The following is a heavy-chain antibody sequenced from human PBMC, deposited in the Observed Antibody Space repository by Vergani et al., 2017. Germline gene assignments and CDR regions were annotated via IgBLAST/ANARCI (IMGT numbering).Heavy chain of an antibody. CDR2: IRSKAYSYAT. J-gene: IGHJ6*02. CDR3: TRVRLVTYGMDV. V-gene: IGHV3-73*02. Sequence: EVQLVESGGGLVQPGGSLKLSCAASGFTFSGSAMHWVRQASGKGLEWVGRIRSKAYSYATAYAASVKGRFTISRDDSKNTAYLQMNSLKTEDTAVYYCTRVRLVTYGMDVWGQGTTVTVSS. CDR1: GFTFSGSA. D-gene: IGHD3-9*01.